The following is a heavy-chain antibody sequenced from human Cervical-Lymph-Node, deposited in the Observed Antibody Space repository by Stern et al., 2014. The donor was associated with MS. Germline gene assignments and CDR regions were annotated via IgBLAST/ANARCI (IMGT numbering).Heavy chain of an antibody. CDR2: IYHIGST. D-gene: IGHD3-22*01. J-gene: IGHJ4*02. V-gene: IGHV4-4*02. CDR3: ATVSGYYYPYYFDY. Sequence: QVQLQESGPGLVKPSGTLSLTCAVSGGSISSSNWWSWVRHPPGKGLEWIGEIYHIGSTNYNPSLKSRVTISVDKSKNQFSLKLSSVTAADTAVYYCATVSGYYYPYYFDYWGQGTLVTVSS. CDR1: GGSISSSNW.